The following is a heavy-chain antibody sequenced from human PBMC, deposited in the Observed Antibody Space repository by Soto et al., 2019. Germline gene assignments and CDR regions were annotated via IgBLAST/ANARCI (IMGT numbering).Heavy chain of an antibody. V-gene: IGHV3-33*01. CDR3: ARVEVGARHFDY. D-gene: IGHD1-26*01. Sequence: GGSLRLSCAASGFTFSSYGMHWVRQAPGKGLEWVAVIWYDGSNKYYADSVKGRFTISRDNSKNTLYLQMNSLRAEDTAVYYCARVEVGARHFDYWGQGTLVTVSS. CDR2: IWYDGSNK. J-gene: IGHJ4*02. CDR1: GFTFSSYG.